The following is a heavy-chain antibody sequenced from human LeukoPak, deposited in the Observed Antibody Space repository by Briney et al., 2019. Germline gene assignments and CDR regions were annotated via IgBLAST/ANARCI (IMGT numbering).Heavy chain of an antibody. CDR2: IYYSGST. CDR1: GSSISSSRYY. D-gene: IGHD3-10*02. V-gene: IGHV4-39*01. Sequence: SETLSLTCSVSGSSISSSRYYWGWLRQPPGKGLEWIGSIYYSGSTYYNPSLKSRVTISVDTSKNQLSLKVRSVTAADTAVYYCASSDMFRVYYFDYWGQGTLVTVPS. CDR3: ASSDMFRVYYFDY. J-gene: IGHJ4*02.